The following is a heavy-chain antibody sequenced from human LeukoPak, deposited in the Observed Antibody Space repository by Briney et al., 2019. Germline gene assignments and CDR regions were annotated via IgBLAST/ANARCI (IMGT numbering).Heavy chain of an antibody. V-gene: IGHV4-59*04. D-gene: IGHD3-22*01. CDR2: IYYSGST. Sequence: SETLSLTCTVSGGSISSYYWSWIRQPPGKGLEWIGTIYYSGSTYHNTSLKSRITMSVDTSRNQFSLKLSSVDAADTAVYYCAKAGVRYFDSSGLYAFDFWGQGTTVTVSS. CDR1: GGSISSYY. CDR3: AKAGVRYFDSSGLYAFDF. J-gene: IGHJ3*01.